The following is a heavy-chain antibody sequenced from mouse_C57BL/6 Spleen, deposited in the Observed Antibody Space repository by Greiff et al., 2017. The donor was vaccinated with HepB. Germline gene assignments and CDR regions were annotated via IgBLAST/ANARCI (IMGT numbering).Heavy chain of an antibody. CDR3: ARHYGSSRYFDV. Sequence: VKLQQSGAELVKPGASVKISCKASGYAFSSYWMNWVKQRPGKGLEWIGQIYPGDGDTNYNGKFKGKATLTADKSSSTAYMQLSSLTSEDSAVYFCARHYGSSRYFDVWGTGTTVTVSS. CDR2: IYPGDGDT. CDR1: GYAFSSYW. V-gene: IGHV1-80*01. D-gene: IGHD1-1*01. J-gene: IGHJ1*03.